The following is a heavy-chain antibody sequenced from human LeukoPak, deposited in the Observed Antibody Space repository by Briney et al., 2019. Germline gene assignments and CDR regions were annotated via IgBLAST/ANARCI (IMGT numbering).Heavy chain of an antibody. Sequence: QPGGSLRLSCAASGFTFSNHWMHWVRQAPGKGLMWVSRISRGASRTDYADSVKGRFTISRDDAKNTLYLQVNSLRVEDTGVYFCARGGSDTAMAHDYWGQGILVTVSS. V-gene: IGHV3-74*01. CDR3: ARGGSDTAMAHDY. CDR1: GFTFSNHW. D-gene: IGHD5-18*01. CDR2: ISRGASRT. J-gene: IGHJ4*02.